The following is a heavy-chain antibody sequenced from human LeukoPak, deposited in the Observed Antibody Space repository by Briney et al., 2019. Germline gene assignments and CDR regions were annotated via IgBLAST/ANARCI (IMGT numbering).Heavy chain of an antibody. CDR3: ARGGIAAANWFDP. CDR2: INHSKNT. D-gene: IGHD6-13*01. J-gene: IGHJ5*02. V-gene: IGHV4-34*01. CDR1: GGSFSGHY. Sequence: SETLSLTCAVYGGSFSGHYWSWIRQPPGKGLEWIGEINHSKNTNYNPSLKSRVTISVDTSKNQFSLKLSSVTAADTAVYYCARGGIAAANWFDPWGQGTLVTVSS.